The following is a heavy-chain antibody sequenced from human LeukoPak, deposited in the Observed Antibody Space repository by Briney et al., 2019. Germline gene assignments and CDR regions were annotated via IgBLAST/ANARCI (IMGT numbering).Heavy chain of an antibody. J-gene: IGHJ4*02. CDR3: TRATGGLSDY. Sequence: ASVKVFCKTSGYIFTNYDINWVRQAPGRGLEWMGWISPYNGDTKYAQKFQDRVTMSTDTSTSTTYMELRSLRSDDTAVYYCTRATGGLSDYWGQGTLVTVSS. D-gene: IGHD1-1*01. CDR2: ISPYNGDT. CDR1: GYIFTNYD. V-gene: IGHV1-18*04.